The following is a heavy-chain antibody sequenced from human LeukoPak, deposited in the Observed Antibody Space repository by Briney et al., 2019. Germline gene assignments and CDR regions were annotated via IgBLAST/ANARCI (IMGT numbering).Heavy chain of an antibody. D-gene: IGHD2-2*01. CDR2: ISSSSSYI. CDR1: GFTFSSYS. J-gene: IGHJ4*02. CDR3: AREVVIPSRYYFDY. V-gene: IGHV3-21*01. Sequence: GGSLRLSCAASGFTFSSYSMNWVRQAPGKGLEWVSSISSSSSYIYYADSVKGRFTISRDNAKNSLYLLMNSLRAEDTAVYYCAREVVIPSRYYFDYWGQGTLVTVSS.